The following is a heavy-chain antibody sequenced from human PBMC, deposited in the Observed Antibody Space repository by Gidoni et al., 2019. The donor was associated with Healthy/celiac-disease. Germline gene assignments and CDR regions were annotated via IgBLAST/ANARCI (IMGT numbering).Heavy chain of an antibody. Sequence: EVTLVESGGGLVKPGRSLRLSCTASGLNFGDYAMSWLLQASGKGREGVGFIRSKAYGGTTEDAASVKVRLTISRNDSKSIAYRQMNSLKTEDTAVYYCTRDRAWIAAAGTGYWGQGTLVTVSS. J-gene: IGHJ4*02. V-gene: IGHV3-49*05. CDR3: TRDRAWIAAAGTGY. D-gene: IGHD6-13*01. CDR2: IRSKAYGGTT. CDR1: GLNFGDYA.